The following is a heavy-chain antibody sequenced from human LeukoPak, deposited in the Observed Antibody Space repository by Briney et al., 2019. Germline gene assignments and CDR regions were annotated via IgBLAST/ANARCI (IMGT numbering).Heavy chain of an antibody. V-gene: IGHV1-2*02. CDR3: AVRMETTGTTFDY. CDR1: GYTFTGYS. Sequence: ASVKVSCKASGYTFTGYSVHWVRQAPGQGLEWMGWINPNSGGTKYALKFQGRVTMTRDTSISTAYMELSRLRSDDTAVYYCAVRMETTGTTFDYWGQGTLVTVSS. CDR2: INPNSGGT. J-gene: IGHJ4*02. D-gene: IGHD1-1*01.